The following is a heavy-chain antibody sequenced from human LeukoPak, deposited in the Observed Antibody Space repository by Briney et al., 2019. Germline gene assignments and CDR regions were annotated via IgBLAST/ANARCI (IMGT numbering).Heavy chain of an antibody. J-gene: IGHJ4*02. CDR3: ARLASGRVSAAGSDY. CDR1: GGSFSGYY. CDR2: INHSGST. Sequence: SETLSLTCAVYGGSFSGYYWSWIRQPPGKGLEWIGEINHSGSTNYNPSLKSRVTISVDTSKNQFSLKLSSVTAADTAVYYCARLASGRVSAAGSDYWGQGTLVTVSS. D-gene: IGHD6-13*01. V-gene: IGHV4-34*01.